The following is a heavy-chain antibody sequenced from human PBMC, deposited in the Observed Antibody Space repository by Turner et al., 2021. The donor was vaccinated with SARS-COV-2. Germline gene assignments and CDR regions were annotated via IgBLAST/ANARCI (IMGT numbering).Heavy chain of an antibody. Sequence: QLQESGPGLVKPSETLSLTCTVSGGSVSNSSYYWSWIRQPPGKGLEWIGYIYYSGSTNYNPSLKSRVTISVDTSKNQFSLKLSSVTAADTAVYYCARDHYDFWSGYYIGWFDPWGQGTLVTVSS. CDR3: ARDHYDFWSGYYIGWFDP. CDR1: GGSVSNSSYY. D-gene: IGHD3-3*01. CDR2: IYYSGST. V-gene: IGHV4-61*01. J-gene: IGHJ5*02.